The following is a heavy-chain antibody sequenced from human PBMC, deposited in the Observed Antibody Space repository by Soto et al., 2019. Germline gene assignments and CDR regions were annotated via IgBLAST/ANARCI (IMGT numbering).Heavy chain of an antibody. D-gene: IGHD2-15*01. CDR3: ATVIPATRYFAY. Sequence: PSETLSLACTVSGGSIGNDDYSWSWVRQPPGKDLEWIGYIYHSGATYYNPSLTSRVTISVDGSNNQFSLKLTSMTAADTAVYYCATVIPATRYFAYWGQGILVTVSS. V-gene: IGHV4-30-2*01. CDR1: GGSIGNDDYS. CDR2: IYHSGAT. J-gene: IGHJ4*02.